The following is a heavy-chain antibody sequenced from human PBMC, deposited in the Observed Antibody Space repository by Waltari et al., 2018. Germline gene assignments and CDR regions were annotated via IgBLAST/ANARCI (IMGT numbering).Heavy chain of an antibody. CDR3: ARAPFVGDYVPYYYYMDV. Sequence: QVQLQESGPGLVKPSETLSLTCTVSGGSISSYYWSWIRQPPGKGLEWIGYIYYSGSTTYNPSLKSRVTISVDTSKNQFSLKLSSVTAADTAVYYCARAPFVGDYVPYYYYMDVWGKGTTVTVSS. J-gene: IGHJ6*03. CDR2: IYYSGST. CDR1: GGSISSYY. D-gene: IGHD4-17*01. V-gene: IGHV4-59*01.